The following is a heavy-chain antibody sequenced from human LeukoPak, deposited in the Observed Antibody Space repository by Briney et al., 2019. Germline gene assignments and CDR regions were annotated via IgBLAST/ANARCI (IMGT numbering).Heavy chain of an antibody. CDR3: ARVPGKYAFDI. D-gene: IGHD3-10*01. J-gene: IGHJ3*02. V-gene: IGHV3-11*05. Sequence: GGSLRLSCAASGFTFSDYYMSWIRQAPGKGLEWVAYISSSSSSTNYADSVKGRFTISRDNAKNSLYLQMNSLSAEDTAVYYCARVPGKYAFDIWGQGTMVTVSA. CDR2: ISSSSSST. CDR1: GFTFSDYY.